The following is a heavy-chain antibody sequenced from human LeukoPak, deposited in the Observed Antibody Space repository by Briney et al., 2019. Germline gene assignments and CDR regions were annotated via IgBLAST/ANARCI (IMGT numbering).Heavy chain of an antibody. CDR1: GFTFSSYA. V-gene: IGHV3-23*01. CDR3: AKGSEATIPVYFDY. CDR2: ISGSGGST. J-gene: IGHJ4*02. D-gene: IGHD5-12*01. Sequence: PGGSLRLSCAASGFTFSSYAMSWVRQAPGKGLEWVSVISGSGGSTYYADSVKGRFTISRDNSKNTLYLQMNSLRAEDTAIYYCAKGSEATIPVYFDYWGQGTLVSVPS.